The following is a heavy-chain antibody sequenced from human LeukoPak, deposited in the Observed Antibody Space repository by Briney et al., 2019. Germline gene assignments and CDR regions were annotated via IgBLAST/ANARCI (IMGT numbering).Heavy chain of an antibody. Sequence: GESLKISCKGSGYSFTSYWIGWVRQMPGKGLEWMGIIYPGGSDTRYSPSFQGQVTISADKSISTAYLQWSSLKASDTAMYYCARHRRYDFWSGYSPQPYYYYGMDVWGQGTTVTVS. V-gene: IGHV5-51*01. CDR3: ARHRRYDFWSGYSPQPYYYYGMDV. CDR2: IYPGGSDT. D-gene: IGHD3-3*01. CDR1: GYSFTSYW. J-gene: IGHJ6*02.